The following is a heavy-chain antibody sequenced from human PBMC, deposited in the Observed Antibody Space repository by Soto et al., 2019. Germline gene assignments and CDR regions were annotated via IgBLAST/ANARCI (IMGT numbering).Heavy chain of an antibody. CDR3: TTEKGY. J-gene: IGHJ4*02. CDR1: GFTFTNAW. CDR2: IRSKTDGGTP. Sequence: EVQLVESGGGLVKPGESLRLSCAASGFTFTNAWMNWVRQAPGKGLEWVGRIRSKTDGGTPNYAAPVKGRFTISRDDSKNTLYVQMNSLKTEDTAIYYCTTEKGYWGQGTLVTVSS. V-gene: IGHV3-15*07.